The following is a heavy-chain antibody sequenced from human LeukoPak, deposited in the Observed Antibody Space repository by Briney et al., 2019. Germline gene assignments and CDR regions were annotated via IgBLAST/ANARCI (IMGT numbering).Heavy chain of an antibody. J-gene: IGHJ4*02. V-gene: IGHV3-30*04. CDR2: ISYDGSNK. D-gene: IGHD1-26*01. CDR1: GFTFSSYA. CDR3: AREAIVGARYDY. Sequence: GRSLRLSCAASGFTFSSYAMHWVRQAPGKGLEWVAVISYDGSNKYYADSVKGRFTISRDNSKNTLYLQMNSLRAEDTAVYYCAREAIVGARYDYWGQGTLVTVSS.